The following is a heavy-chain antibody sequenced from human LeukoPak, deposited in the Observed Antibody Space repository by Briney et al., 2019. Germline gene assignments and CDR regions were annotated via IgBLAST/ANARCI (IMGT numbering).Heavy chain of an antibody. V-gene: IGHV4-59*01. CDR3: ARGGYSYGYSGYYYYGMDV. D-gene: IGHD5-18*01. CDR2: IYYSGST. CDR1: GGSISSYY. Sequence: SETLSLTCTVSGGSISSYYWSWIRQPPGKGLEWIGYIYYSGSTNYNPSLKSRVTISVDTSKNQFSLKLSSVTAADTAVYCCARGGYSYGYSGYYYYGMDVWGQGTTVTVSS. J-gene: IGHJ6*02.